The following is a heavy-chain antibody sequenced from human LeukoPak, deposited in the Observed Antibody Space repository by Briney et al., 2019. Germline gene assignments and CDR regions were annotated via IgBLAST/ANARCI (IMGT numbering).Heavy chain of an antibody. Sequence: GGSLRLSCAASGFIFSNYAMHWVRQAPGKGLEWVAVISYDGSNKYYADSVKGRFTISRDNSKNTLFLQMNSLRTEDTAVYYCARDKYSSSWYILWFDPWGQGTLVTVSS. CDR2: ISYDGSNK. V-gene: IGHV3-30-3*01. CDR3: ARDKYSSSWYILWFDP. J-gene: IGHJ5*02. CDR1: GFIFSNYA. D-gene: IGHD6-13*01.